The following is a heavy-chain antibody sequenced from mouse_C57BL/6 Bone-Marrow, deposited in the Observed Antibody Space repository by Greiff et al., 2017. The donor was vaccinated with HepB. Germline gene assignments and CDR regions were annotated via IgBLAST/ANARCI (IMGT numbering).Heavy chain of an antibody. J-gene: IGHJ3*01. D-gene: IGHD1-1*02. CDR1: GFTFSSYA. V-gene: IGHV5-9-1*02. CDR3: TRGPYGLFAY. Sequence: EVQLVESGEGLVKPGGSLKLSCAASGFTFSSYAMSWVRQTPGKRLEWVAYISSGGDYIYYADTVKGRFTISRDNARNTLYLQMSSLKSEDTAMYYCTRGPYGLFAYWGQGTLVTVSA. CDR2: ISSGGDYI.